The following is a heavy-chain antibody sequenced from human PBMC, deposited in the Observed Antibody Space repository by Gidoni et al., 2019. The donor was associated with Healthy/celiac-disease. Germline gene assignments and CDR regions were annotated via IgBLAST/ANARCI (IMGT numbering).Heavy chain of an antibody. V-gene: IGHV5-10-1*03. D-gene: IGHD6-13*01. CDR1: GYSFTSYW. CDR3: ARHRSSSWNFDY. Sequence: EVQLVQSGAAVKKPGESLRTSCKGSGYSFTSYWISWVRQMPGKGLEWMGRIDPSDSYTNYSPSFQGHVTISADKSISTAYLQWSSLKASDTAMYYCARHRSSSWNFDYWGQGTLVTVSS. CDR2: IDPSDSYT. J-gene: IGHJ4*02.